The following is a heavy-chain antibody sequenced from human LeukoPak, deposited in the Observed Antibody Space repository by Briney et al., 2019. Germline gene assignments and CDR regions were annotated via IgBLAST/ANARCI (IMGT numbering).Heavy chain of an antibody. Sequence: GSSVKVSCKASGYTFTSYGISWVRQAPGQGLEWMGWISAYNGNTNYAQKLQGRVTMTTDTSTSTAYMELRSLRSDDTAVYYCARRLGYCSSTSCSPSHFDIWGQGTMVTVSS. V-gene: IGHV1-18*01. J-gene: IGHJ3*02. CDR3: ARRLGYCSSTSCSPSHFDI. CDR2: ISAYNGNT. CDR1: GYTFTSYG. D-gene: IGHD2-2*01.